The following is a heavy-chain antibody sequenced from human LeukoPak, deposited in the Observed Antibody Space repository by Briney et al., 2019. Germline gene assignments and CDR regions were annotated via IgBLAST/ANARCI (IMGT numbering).Heavy chain of an antibody. V-gene: IGHV3-7*05. Sequence: PGGSLRLSCAASGFTFSSYWMSCVRQAPGKGLEWVANIKEDGSRNHYVDSVKGRFTISRDNAKSSLYLQMNSLRVEDTAVYYCARQLSGWYDADPYWGQGTLVTVSS. CDR2: IKEDGSRN. J-gene: IGHJ4*02. D-gene: IGHD6-19*01. CDR1: GFTFSSYW. CDR3: ARQLSGWYDADPY.